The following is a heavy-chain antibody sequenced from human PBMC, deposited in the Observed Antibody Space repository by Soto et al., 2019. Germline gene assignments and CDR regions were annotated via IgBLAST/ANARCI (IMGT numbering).Heavy chain of an antibody. CDR2: ISSNSDTV. D-gene: IGHD3-16*01. J-gene: IGHJ1*01. CDR3: ARVGLKFLLGGEFFQV. CDR1: GFTLSSYS. V-gene: IGHV3-48*01. Sequence: DVYLVESGGGLVQPGGSLRLSCTASGFTLSSYSMNWVRQAPGKGPEWVSHISSNSDTVDYADSVKGRFTISRDNARNSLPLQMNSLRAEDTAVYYCARVGLKFLLGGEFFQVWGQGTLVTVSS.